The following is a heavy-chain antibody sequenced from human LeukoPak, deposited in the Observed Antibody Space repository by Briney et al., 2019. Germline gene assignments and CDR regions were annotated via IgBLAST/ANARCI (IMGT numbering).Heavy chain of an antibody. CDR1: GYSISSGYY. Sequence: SETLSLTCAVSGYSISSGYYWGWIRQPPGKGLEWIGYIYYSGSTYYNPSLKSRVTISVDTSKNQFSLKLSSVTAADTAVYYCARIYCSSTSCYNENWFDPWGQGTLVTVSS. D-gene: IGHD2-2*02. J-gene: IGHJ5*02. CDR3: ARIYCSSTSCYNENWFDP. V-gene: IGHV4-30-4*08. CDR2: IYYSGST.